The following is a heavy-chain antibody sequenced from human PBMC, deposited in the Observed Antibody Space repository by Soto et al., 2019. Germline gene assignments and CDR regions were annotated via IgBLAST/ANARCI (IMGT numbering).Heavy chain of an antibody. Sequence: EVQLVESGGGLVQPGGSLKLSCAASGFTFSGSAMHWVRQASGKGLEWVGRIRSKANSYATAYAASVKGRFTISRDDSKNTAYLQMNSLKTEDTAVYYCTSIIVVVTAMDYYYGMDVWGQGTTVTVSS. CDR3: TSIIVVVTAMDYYYGMDV. J-gene: IGHJ6*02. CDR1: GFTFSGSA. CDR2: IRSKANSYAT. V-gene: IGHV3-73*01. D-gene: IGHD2-21*02.